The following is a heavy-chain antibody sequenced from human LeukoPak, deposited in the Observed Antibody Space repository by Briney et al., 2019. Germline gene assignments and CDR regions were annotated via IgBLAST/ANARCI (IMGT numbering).Heavy chain of an antibody. CDR3: AREVMAKRRAFDI. Sequence: PGGSLRLSCAASGFTINNNYMNWVRQAPGKGLEWVSVIYSGDNTYYADSVKGRFTISRHNSKNTLYLQMNSLRAEDTAVYYCAREVMAKRRAFDIWGQGTVVTVSS. J-gene: IGHJ3*02. CDR1: GFTINNNY. D-gene: IGHD2-8*01. CDR2: IYSGDNT. V-gene: IGHV3-53*04.